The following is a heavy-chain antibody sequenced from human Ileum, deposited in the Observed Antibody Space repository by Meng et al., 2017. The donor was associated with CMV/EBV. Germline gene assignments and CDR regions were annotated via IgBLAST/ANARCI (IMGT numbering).Heavy chain of an antibody. CDR1: GFTIGDYT. Sequence: SLKISCTASGFTIGDYTMHWVRQAPGKGLEWVSGISWNSGSIGYADSVKGRFTISRDNAKNSLYLQMNSLRAEDTAFYYCATHPGASGNSTSVPVWGQGTTVTVSS. V-gene: IGHV3-9*01. CDR3: ATHPGASGNSTSVPV. D-gene: IGHD3-10*01. J-gene: IGHJ6*02. CDR2: ISWNSGSI.